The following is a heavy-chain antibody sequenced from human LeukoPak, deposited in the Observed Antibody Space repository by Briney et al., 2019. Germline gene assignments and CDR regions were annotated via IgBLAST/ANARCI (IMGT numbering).Heavy chain of an antibody. CDR2: IRSKANSYAT. CDR1: GFTFSGSA. Sequence: PGGSLKLSCAASGFTFSGSAMHWVRQASGKGLEWVGRIRSKANSYATAYAASVKGRFTISRDDSKNTAYPQMNSLKTEDTAVYYCTRGGYGGYYYYGMDVWGQGTTVTVSS. J-gene: IGHJ6*02. CDR3: TRGGYGGYYYYGMDV. D-gene: IGHD5-18*01. V-gene: IGHV3-73*01.